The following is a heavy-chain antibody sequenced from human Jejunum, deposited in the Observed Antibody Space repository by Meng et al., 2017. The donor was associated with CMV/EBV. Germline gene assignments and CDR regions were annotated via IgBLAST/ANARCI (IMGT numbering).Heavy chain of an antibody. D-gene: IGHD1-26*01. J-gene: IGHJ5*02. CDR1: GGSISSSSYY. CDR3: ARRRELHNWFDP. CDR2: IYYSGTT. V-gene: IGHV4-39*01. Sequence: VSGGSISSSSYYWAWIRQPPGKGLEWIGRIYYSGTTYYNPSLKSRVTISVDTSKNQFSLKLSSVTAADTAVYYCARRRELHNWFDPWGQGTLVTVSS.